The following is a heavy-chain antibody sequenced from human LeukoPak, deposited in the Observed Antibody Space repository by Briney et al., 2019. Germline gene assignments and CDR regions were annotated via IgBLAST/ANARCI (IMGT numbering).Heavy chain of an antibody. CDR2: IIPIFGTA. CDR3: ASSYCSSTRCYPLFEY. Sequence: SVNVSCKASGGTFSSYAVSWVRQSAGQGLEWMGGIIPIFGTANYAQKFQGRVTITSDESTSTAYIDLSSLRSQDTAGYYCASSYCSSTRCYPLFEYWGPGKLVTVSS. J-gene: IGHJ4*02. V-gene: IGHV1-69*13. CDR1: GGTFSSYA. D-gene: IGHD2-2*01.